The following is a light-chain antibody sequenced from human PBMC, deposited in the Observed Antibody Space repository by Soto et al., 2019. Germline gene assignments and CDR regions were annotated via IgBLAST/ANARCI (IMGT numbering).Light chain of an antibody. V-gene: IGKV3-20*01. Sequence: EIVLTQSPGTLSLSPGERATLSCRASQSVSSSYLAWYQHKPGQAPRLLIYGASSRATGIPDRFSGSGSGTDFTLTISRLEPEDVAVYYCQQDGSTPGTFGQGTKLEIK. J-gene: IGKJ2*01. CDR2: GAS. CDR3: QQDGSTPGT. CDR1: QSVSSSY.